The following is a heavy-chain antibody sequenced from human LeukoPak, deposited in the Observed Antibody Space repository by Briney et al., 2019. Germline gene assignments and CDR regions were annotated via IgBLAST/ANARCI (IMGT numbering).Heavy chain of an antibody. Sequence: GESLKISCKGSGYSFTSYWIGWVRQMPGKGLEWMGIIYPGDSDTRYSPSFQGQVTISADKSISTAYLQWSSLKASDTAMYYCARSLGEMATAIDAFDIWGQGTMVTVSS. J-gene: IGHJ3*02. V-gene: IGHV5-51*01. CDR2: IYPGDSDT. CDR3: ARSLGEMATAIDAFDI. D-gene: IGHD5-24*01. CDR1: GYSFTSYW.